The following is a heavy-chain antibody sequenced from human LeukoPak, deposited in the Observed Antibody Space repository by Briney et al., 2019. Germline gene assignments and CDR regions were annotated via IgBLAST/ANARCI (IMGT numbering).Heavy chain of an antibody. J-gene: IGHJ4*02. D-gene: IGHD7-27*01. CDR1: GGSFSGYY. CDR3: ARLVLLSGDRRYFDY. CDR2: INHSGST. V-gene: IGHV4-34*01. Sequence: SETLSLTCAVYGGSFSGYYWSWIRQPPGKGLEWIGEINHSGSTNYNPSHKSRVTISVDTSKNQFSLKLSSVTAADTAVYYCARLVLLSGDRRYFDYWGQGTLVTVSS.